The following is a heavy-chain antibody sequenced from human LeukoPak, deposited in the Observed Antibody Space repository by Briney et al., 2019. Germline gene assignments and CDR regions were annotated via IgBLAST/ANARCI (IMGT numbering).Heavy chain of an antibody. Sequence: GGSLRLSCAASGFTFSSYGMHWVRQAPGKGLKWVAVISYDGSSKYYADSVKGRFTISRDNSKNTLYLQMNSLRAEDTAVYYCARARSSYGYGDAFDIWGQGTMVTVSS. CDR1: GFTFSSYG. CDR3: ARARSSYGYGDAFDI. J-gene: IGHJ3*02. CDR2: ISYDGSSK. D-gene: IGHD5-18*01. V-gene: IGHV3-30*03.